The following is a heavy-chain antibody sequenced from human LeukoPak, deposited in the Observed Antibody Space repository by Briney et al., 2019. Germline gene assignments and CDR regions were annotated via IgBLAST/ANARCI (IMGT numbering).Heavy chain of an antibody. CDR2: IIPSLDVA. Sequence: SVKVSCKASGDTFIPYTFSWVRQAPGQGLEWIGRIIPSLDVANYAQKFQGRVTLSVDRDTATTYMEVTSLRSEDTAVYYCTRETSSRYFDYWGQGTLVTVSS. CDR3: TRETSSRYFDY. V-gene: IGHV1-69*04. J-gene: IGHJ4*02. CDR1: GDTFIPYT.